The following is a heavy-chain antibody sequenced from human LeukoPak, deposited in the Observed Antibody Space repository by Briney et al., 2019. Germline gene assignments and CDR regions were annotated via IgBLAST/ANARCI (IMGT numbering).Heavy chain of an antibody. J-gene: IGHJ4*02. Sequence: GSVKFSCKVSGYTLTELSMHWVRQAPGKGLEWMGGFDPEDGETIYAQKFQGRVTMTEDTSTDTAYMELSSLRSEDTAVYYCATPTYCSSTSCHDYWGQGTLVTVSS. CDR2: FDPEDGET. D-gene: IGHD2-2*01. V-gene: IGHV1-24*01. CDR3: ATPTYCSSTSCHDY. CDR1: GYTLTELS.